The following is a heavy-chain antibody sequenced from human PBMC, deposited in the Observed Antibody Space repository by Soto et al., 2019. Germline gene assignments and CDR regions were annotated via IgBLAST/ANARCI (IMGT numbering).Heavy chain of an antibody. CDR2: IIPIFGTA. J-gene: IGHJ3*02. V-gene: IGHV1-69*13. CDR1: GGTFSSYA. D-gene: IGHD3-22*01. CDR3: ARCPYYYDSSGPLRAFDI. Sequence: SVKVSCKASGGTFSSYAISWVRQAPGQGLEWMGGIIPIFGTANYAQNFQGRVTITADESTSTAYMELSSLRSEDTAVYYCARCPYYYDSSGPLRAFDIWGQGTMVTVSS.